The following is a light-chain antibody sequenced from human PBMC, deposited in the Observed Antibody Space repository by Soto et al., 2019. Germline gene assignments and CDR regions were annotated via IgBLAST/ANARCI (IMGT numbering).Light chain of an antibody. V-gene: IGKV3-11*01. CDR2: NAS. CDR1: QTVGNY. CDR3: QQRGNWPLPWT. J-gene: IGKJ1*01. Sequence: EIVLTQSPATLSLSPGERATLSCRASQTVGNYLAWYQQKPGQVPRLLIYNASNRATGVPVRFSGSGSGTEFTLTISSRGPEDFAVYYCQQRGNWPLPWTFGQGAKVEI.